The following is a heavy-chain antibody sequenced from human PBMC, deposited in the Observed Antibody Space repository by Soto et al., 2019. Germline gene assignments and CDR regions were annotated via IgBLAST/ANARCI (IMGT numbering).Heavy chain of an antibody. CDR2: INHSGST. Sequence: SETLSLTCAVYGGSFSGYYWSWISQPPGKGLEWIGEINHSGSTNYNPSLKSRVTISVDTSKNQFSLELSSVTAADTAVYYCASISPDTEGNYWGQGTLVTVSS. D-gene: IGHD3-9*01. CDR1: GGSFSGYY. J-gene: IGHJ4*02. CDR3: ASISPDTEGNY. V-gene: IGHV4-34*01.